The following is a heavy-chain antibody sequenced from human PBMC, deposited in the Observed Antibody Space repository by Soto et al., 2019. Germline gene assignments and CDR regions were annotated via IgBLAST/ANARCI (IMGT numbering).Heavy chain of an antibody. Sequence: EVQLVESGGGLVQPGGSLRLSCTVSGFTFGDYWMTWVRQAPGKGLEWVANMNQDGSEKYYVDSVQGRFAISRDNAKNSLYLQMHSLSAEDTAVYYCASQLVSYAMDVWGQGTTVTVSS. V-gene: IGHV3-7*05. CDR3: ASQLVSYAMDV. CDR2: MNQDGSEK. D-gene: IGHD1-1*01. J-gene: IGHJ6*02. CDR1: GFTFGDYW.